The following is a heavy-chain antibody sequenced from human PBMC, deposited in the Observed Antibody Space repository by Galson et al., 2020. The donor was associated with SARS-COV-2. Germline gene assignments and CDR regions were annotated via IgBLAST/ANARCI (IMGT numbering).Heavy chain of an antibody. D-gene: IGHD5-18*01. V-gene: IGHV1-46*01. Sequence: ASVKVSCKASGYTFTSYYMHWVRQAPGQGLEWMGIINPSGGSTSYAQKFQGRVTMTRDTSTSTVYMELSSLRSEDTAVYYCARSSYGYDTSHAPWIQLSNTAMVNAFDIWGQGTMVTVSS. CDR2: INPSGGST. CDR1: GYTFTSYY. CDR3: ARSSYGYDTSHAPWIQLSNTAMVNAFDI. J-gene: IGHJ3*02.